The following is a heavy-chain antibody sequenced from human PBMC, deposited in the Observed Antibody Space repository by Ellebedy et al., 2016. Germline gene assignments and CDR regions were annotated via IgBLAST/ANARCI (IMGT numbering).Heavy chain of an antibody. D-gene: IGHD6-6*01. CDR1: GFTFSSYD. J-gene: IGHJ4*02. CDR2: ISYDGSSK. V-gene: IGHV3-30*12. Sequence: GGSLRLSCAASGFTFSSYDMHWVRQAPGKGLEWVAVISYDGSSKYYADSVKGRFIISRDNSKNTLYLQMNSLRAEDTAVYYCARVPGHRSSPPFDCWGQGTLLTVSS. CDR3: ARVPGHRSSPPFDC.